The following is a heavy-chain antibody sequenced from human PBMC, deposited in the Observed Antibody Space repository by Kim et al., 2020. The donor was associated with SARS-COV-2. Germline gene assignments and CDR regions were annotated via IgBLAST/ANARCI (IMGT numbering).Heavy chain of an antibody. CDR1: GFTFSSYG. J-gene: IGHJ6*02. CDR2: IWYDGSNK. CDR3: ARDRGDYNYYYYGMDV. V-gene: IGHV3-33*08. Sequence: GGSLRLSCAASGFTFSSYGMHWVRQAPGKGLEWVAVIWYDGSNKYYADSVKGRFTISRDNSKNTLYLQMNSLRAEDTAVYYCARDRGDYNYYYYGMDVWGQGTTVTVSS. D-gene: IGHD4-17*01.